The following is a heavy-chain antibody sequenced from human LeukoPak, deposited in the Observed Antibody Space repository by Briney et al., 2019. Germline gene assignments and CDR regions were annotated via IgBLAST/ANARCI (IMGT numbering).Heavy chain of an antibody. CDR1: GGSISSYY. V-gene: IGHV4-59*01. CDR2: IYYSGST. D-gene: IGHD4-17*01. CDR3: ARGSYGPVLFDY. J-gene: IGHJ4*02. Sequence: SETLSLTCTVSGGSISSYYWNWIRQPPGKGLEWIGYIYYSGSTNYNLSLKSRVTISVDTSKNQFSLKLSSVTAADTAVYYCARGSYGPVLFDYWGQGTLVAVSS.